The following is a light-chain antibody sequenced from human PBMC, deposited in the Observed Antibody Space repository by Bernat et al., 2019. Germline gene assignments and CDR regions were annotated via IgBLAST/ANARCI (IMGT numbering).Light chain of an antibody. J-gene: IGKJ4*01. CDR1: QSVPNTY. CDR2: GAS. CDR3: QGYGSSHQIT. V-gene: IGKV3-20*01. Sequence: EIVLTQSPGTLSLSPGERATLSCRASQSVPNTYISWYQQKPGQAPRLLIYGASSRAIDTPDRFTGTGSATDFTLTISRLDPGDFAVYYCQGYGSSHQITFGGGTKVEI.